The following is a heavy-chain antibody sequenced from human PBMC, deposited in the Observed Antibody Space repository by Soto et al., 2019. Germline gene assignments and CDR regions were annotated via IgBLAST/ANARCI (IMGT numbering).Heavy chain of an antibody. V-gene: IGHV3-30*03. CDR1: GFTFSSYG. J-gene: IGHJ3*02. CDR3: AVDCSGGSCYDAFDI. CDR2: ISYDGSNK. Sequence: GGSLRLSCAASGFTFSSYGIHWVRQAPGKGLEWVAVISYDGSNKYYADSVKGRFTISRDNSKNTLYLQMNSLRAEDTAVYYCAVDCSGGSCYDAFDIWGQGTMVTVSS. D-gene: IGHD2-15*01.